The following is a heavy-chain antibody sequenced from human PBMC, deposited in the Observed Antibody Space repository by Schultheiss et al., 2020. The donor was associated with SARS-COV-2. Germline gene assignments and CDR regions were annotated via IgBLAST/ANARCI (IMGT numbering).Heavy chain of an antibody. Sequence: GGSLRLSCAASGFTFDDYAMHWVRQPPGKGLEWVSSITWNSGSIGYADSVKGRFTISRDNAKNSLYLQMNSLRAEDTAVYYCARGTVVVPAAIVLYTKRYGMDVWGQGTTVTVSS. J-gene: IGHJ6*02. D-gene: IGHD2-2*02. V-gene: IGHV3-9*01. CDR1: GFTFDDYA. CDR3: ARGTVVVPAAIVLYTKRYGMDV. CDR2: ITWNSGSI.